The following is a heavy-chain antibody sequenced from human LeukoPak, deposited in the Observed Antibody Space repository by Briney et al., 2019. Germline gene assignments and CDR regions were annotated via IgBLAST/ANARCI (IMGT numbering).Heavy chain of an antibody. D-gene: IGHD1-26*01. J-gene: IGHJ4*02. CDR3: ARDLVKERVGANGGFDY. CDR2: INPNSGGT. CDR1: GYTFTDYY. Sequence: ASVKVSCKASGYTFTDYYLHWVRQAPGQGLEWMGWINPNSGGTIYAQKFQGRVTMTRDMSTSTVYMELSSLRSEDTAVYYCARDLVKERVGANGGFDYWGQGTLVTVSS. V-gene: IGHV1-2*02.